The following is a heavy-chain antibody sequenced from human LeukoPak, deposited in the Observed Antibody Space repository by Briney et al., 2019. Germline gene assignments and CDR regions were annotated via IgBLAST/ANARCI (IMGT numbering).Heavy chain of an antibody. CDR1: GFTFSSYW. Sequence: PGGSLRLSCAASGFTFSSYWMSWVRQAPGKGLEWVANIKQDGSEKYYVDSVKGRFTISRDNAKNSLYLQMNSLRAENTAVYYCARSREILEWLLYRYYFDYWGQGTLVTVSS. CDR2: IKQDGSEK. CDR3: ARSREILEWLLYRYYFDY. J-gene: IGHJ4*02. V-gene: IGHV3-7*01. D-gene: IGHD3-3*01.